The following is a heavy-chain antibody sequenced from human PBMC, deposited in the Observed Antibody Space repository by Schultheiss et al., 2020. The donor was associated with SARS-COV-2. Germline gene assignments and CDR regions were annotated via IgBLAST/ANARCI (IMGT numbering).Heavy chain of an antibody. Sequence: GGSLRLSCAASGFTVSSNYMSWVRQAPGKGLEWVAVISYDGSNKYYADSVKGRFTISRDNSKNTLYLQMNSLKTEDTAVYYCTTGEEGVATLIDYWGQGTLVTVSS. CDR1: GFTVSSNY. V-gene: IGHV3-30*03. D-gene: IGHD5-12*01. CDR3: TTGEEGVATLIDY. J-gene: IGHJ4*02. CDR2: ISYDGSNK.